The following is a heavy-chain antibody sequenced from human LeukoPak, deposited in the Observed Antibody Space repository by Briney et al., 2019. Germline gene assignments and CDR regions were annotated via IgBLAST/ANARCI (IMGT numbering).Heavy chain of an antibody. V-gene: IGHV3-48*02. J-gene: IGHJ4*02. CDR2: ISSSSSTI. D-gene: IGHD2-2*01. CDR3: ARDRSGVPAAPVTDY. Sequence: PGGSLRLSCAASGFTSSSYSMNWVRQAPGKGLEWVSYISSSSSTIYYADSVKGRFTISRDNAKNSLYLQMNSLRDEDTAVYYCARDRSGVPAAPVTDYWGQGTLVTVSS. CDR1: GFTSSSYS.